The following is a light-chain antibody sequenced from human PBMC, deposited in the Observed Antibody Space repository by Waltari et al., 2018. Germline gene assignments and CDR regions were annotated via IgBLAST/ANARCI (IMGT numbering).Light chain of an antibody. CDR3: QERSDWRGLT. CDR1: QSFNNY. CDR2: DAS. Sequence: EIVLTQSPATLSLSPGERAVLSCSASQSFNNYLVWYQQKPGQAPRLLIYDASTRATGIAARFSGSGSGTDFTLTISSLEPEDSAVYYCQERSDWRGLTFGPGTKVDIK. J-gene: IGKJ3*01. V-gene: IGKV3-11*01.